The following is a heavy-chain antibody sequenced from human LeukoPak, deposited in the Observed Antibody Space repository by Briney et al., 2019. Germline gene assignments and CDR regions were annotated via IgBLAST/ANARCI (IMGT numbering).Heavy chain of an antibody. CDR3: ARAPSGSSRGHYRDY. D-gene: IGHD3-22*01. J-gene: IGHJ4*02. CDR2: MSYDGSNK. Sequence: PGGSLRLSCAASGFTFSSYGMHWVRQAPGKGLEWVAVMSYDGSNKYYADSVKGRFTISRDNSKNTLFLQMNSLRAEDTAVYYCARAPSGSSRGHYRDYWGQGTLVTVSS. V-gene: IGHV3-30*03. CDR1: GFTFSSYG.